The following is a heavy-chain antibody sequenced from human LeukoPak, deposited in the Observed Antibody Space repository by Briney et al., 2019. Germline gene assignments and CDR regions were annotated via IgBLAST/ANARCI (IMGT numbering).Heavy chain of an antibody. V-gene: IGHV3-23*01. D-gene: IGHD6-25*01. CDR3: AKDFTNCSGCYFDY. CDR2: ISGSGGST. CDR1: GFTFSSYA. Sequence: GGSLRLSCAASGFTFSSYAMSWVRQAPGKGLEWVSSISGSGGSTNYADSVKGRFTISGDNSKTTLYLHMNSLRAEDTAVYYCAKDFTNCSGCYFDYWGQGTLVTVSS. J-gene: IGHJ4*02.